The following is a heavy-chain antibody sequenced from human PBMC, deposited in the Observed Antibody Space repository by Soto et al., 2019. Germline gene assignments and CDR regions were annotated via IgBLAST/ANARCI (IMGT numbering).Heavy chain of an antibody. CDR3: ARVMSRDGYNYGHLDY. V-gene: IGHV1-69*01. D-gene: IGHD5-12*01. Sequence: QVQLVQSGAEVKKPGSSVKVSCKASGGTFSSYAISWVRQAPGQGLEWMGGIIPIFGTANYAQKFQGRVKITADECTSTAYVELSSLRFEDTAVYYCARVMSRDGYNYGHLDYWGQGTLVTVSS. J-gene: IGHJ4*02. CDR2: IIPIFGTA. CDR1: GGTFSSYA.